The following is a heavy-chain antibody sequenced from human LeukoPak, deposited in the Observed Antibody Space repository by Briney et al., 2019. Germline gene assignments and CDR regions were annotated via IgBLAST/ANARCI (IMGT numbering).Heavy chain of an antibody. CDR3: ARLNWGRADS. D-gene: IGHD7-27*01. CDR2: INQGGSEP. J-gene: IGHJ4*02. CDR1: GFTFSDFW. Sequence: SGGSLRLSCAASGFTFSDFWMMWVRQAPGKGLEWVANINQGGSEPYYVDPVQGRFTISRDNTKNLLFPQMNGLRVEDTAVYYCARLNWGRADSWGQGTLLTVSA. V-gene: IGHV3-7*01.